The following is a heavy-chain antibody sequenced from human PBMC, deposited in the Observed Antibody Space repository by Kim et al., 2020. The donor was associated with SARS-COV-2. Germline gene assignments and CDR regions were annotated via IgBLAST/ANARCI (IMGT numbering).Heavy chain of an antibody. Sequence: SETLSLTCAVYGGSFSGYYWSWIRQPPGKGLEWIGESNHSGSTNYNPSLQSRVTISVDTSKNKFSLKLSSVPAADTAVYYCARVYCSSNSCYIGSVDYWGERTLVTVSS. D-gene: IGHD2-2*02. CDR1: GGSFSGYY. CDR2: SNHSGST. V-gene: IGHV4-34*01. J-gene: IGHJ4*02. CDR3: ARVYCSSNSCYIGSVDY.